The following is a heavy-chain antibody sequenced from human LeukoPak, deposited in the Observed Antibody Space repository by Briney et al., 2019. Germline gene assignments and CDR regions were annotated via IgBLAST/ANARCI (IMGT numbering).Heavy chain of an antibody. V-gene: IGHV4-39*07. CDR3: ASNHCSSTSCYPDY. D-gene: IGHD2-2*01. CDR1: GGSISSSSYY. CDR2: IYYSGST. Sequence: SETLSLTCTVSGGSISSSSYYWGWIRQPPGKGLEWIGSIYYSGSTYYNPSLKSRVTMSVDTSKNQFSLKLSSVTAADTAVYYCASNHCSSTSCYPDYWGQGTLVTVSS. J-gene: IGHJ4*02.